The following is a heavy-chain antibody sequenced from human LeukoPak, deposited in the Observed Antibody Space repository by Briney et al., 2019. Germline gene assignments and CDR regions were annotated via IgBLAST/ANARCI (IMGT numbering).Heavy chain of an antibody. J-gene: IGHJ4*02. D-gene: IGHD2-8*01. Sequence: HGESLKISCKGSGYSFTNYWIGWVRQMPGKGLEWMGIVHPGDSNPRYSPSFQGQVTISADKSIGTAYLQWRSLKASDTAMYYCARSDNGVYSYWGQGTLVTVSS. CDR2: VHPGDSNP. CDR1: GYSFTNYW. V-gene: IGHV5-51*01. CDR3: ARSDNGVYSY.